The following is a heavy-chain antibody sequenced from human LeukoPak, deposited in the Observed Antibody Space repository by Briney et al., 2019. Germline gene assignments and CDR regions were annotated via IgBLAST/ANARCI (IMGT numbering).Heavy chain of an antibody. CDR3: ARVAVAASFDY. D-gene: IGHD6-19*01. CDR2: INPNSGGT. J-gene: IGHJ4*02. CDR1: GYTFTGYY. V-gene: IGHV1-2*02. Sequence: ASVKVSCKASGYTFTGYYMHWVRQASGQGLEWMGWINPNSGGTNYAQKFQGRVTMTRDTSISTAYMELSSLRSEDTAVYYCARVAVAASFDYWGQGTLVTVSS.